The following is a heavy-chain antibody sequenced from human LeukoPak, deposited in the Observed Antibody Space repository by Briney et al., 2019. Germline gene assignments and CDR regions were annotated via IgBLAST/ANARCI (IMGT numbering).Heavy chain of an antibody. CDR1: GFTFVSYA. CDR2: ISDSGDNT. V-gene: IGHV3-23*01. CDR3: ASKTFCTSISCHFDY. D-gene: IGHD2-2*01. J-gene: IGHJ4*02. Sequence: GGSLRLSCGAYGFTFVSYAMTSVRQAPGKGLEWVSAISDSGDNTYYADSVKGRFTISRDNSRNTLYLQMNSLRADDTAVYYCASKTFCTSISCHFDYWGQGTRVTVSS.